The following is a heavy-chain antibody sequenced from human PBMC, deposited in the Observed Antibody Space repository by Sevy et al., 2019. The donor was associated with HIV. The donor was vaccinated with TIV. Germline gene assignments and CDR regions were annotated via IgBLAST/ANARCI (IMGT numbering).Heavy chain of an antibody. CDR2: VPYDGSKS. J-gene: IGHJ5*02. V-gene: IGHV3-30*03. D-gene: IGHD2-8*02. CDR3: ARDHNTGGCNWFDP. CDR1: GFNVNNYG. Sequence: GGSLRLSCEVSGFNVNNYGMHWVRQAPGKGVEWVAMVPYDGSKSNYVDTVKGRFTISRDYSENTWYLQMNNLRVEDTAVYYCARDHNTGGCNWFDPWGQGTLVTVSS.